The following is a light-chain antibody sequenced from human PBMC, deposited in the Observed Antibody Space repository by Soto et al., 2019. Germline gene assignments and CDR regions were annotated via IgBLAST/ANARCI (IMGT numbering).Light chain of an antibody. J-gene: IGKJ1*01. CDR1: QSVGDTF. V-gene: IGKV3-20*01. Sequence: EIVLTQSPATLSLSPGEKATLSCRASQSVGDTFLSWYQQKPGLAPRLLIYGVSNRATGIPDRFSGSGSGTDFILTISRLEPEDFALYYCGQFVSSPPRTFGQGTKV. CDR3: GQFVSSPPRT. CDR2: GVS.